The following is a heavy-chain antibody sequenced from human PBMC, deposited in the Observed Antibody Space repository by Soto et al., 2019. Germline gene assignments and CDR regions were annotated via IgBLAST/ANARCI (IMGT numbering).Heavy chain of an antibody. CDR2: ISGSGGST. Sequence: GGSLRLSCVASGFTFRSYTMNWVRQAPGKGLEWVSVISGSGGSTYYADYVKGRFTISRDNSKNTLYLQMNSLRAEDTAVYYCAKRNYGSEFDYWGQGTLVTVSS. J-gene: IGHJ4*02. CDR3: AKRNYGSEFDY. CDR1: GFTFRSYT. D-gene: IGHD3-10*01. V-gene: IGHV3-23*01.